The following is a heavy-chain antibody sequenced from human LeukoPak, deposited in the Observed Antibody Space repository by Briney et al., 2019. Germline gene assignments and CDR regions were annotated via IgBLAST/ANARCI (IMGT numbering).Heavy chain of an antibody. D-gene: IGHD2-21*02. CDR2: IYYSGST. CDR3: ARGEVAAIPLDY. V-gene: IGHV4-59*01. J-gene: IGHJ4*02. Sequence: SETLSLTCTVSGGSIGSYDWSWIRQPPGKGLEWIGYIYYSGSTNYNPSLKSRVTISVDTSKNQFSLKLSSVTAADTAVYYCARGEVAAIPLDYWGQGTLVTVSS. CDR1: GGSIGSYD.